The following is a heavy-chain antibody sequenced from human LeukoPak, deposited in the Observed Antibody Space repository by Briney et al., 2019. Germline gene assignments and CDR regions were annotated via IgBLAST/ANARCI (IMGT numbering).Heavy chain of an antibody. D-gene: IGHD3-3*01. CDR2: ISAYNGNT. Sequence: ASVTVSSKASGYTFTSYGISGGRQAPGQGLEWMGWISAYNGNTNYAQKLQGRVTMTTDTSTSTAYMELRSLRSDDTAVYYCARQKEATIFGVVIIVGGPLDYWGQGTLVTVSS. CDR3: ARQKEATIFGVVIIVGGPLDY. J-gene: IGHJ4*02. V-gene: IGHV1-18*01. CDR1: GYTFTSYG.